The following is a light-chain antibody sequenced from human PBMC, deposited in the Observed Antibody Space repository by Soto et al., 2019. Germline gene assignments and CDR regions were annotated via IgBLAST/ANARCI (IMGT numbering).Light chain of an antibody. CDR2: GAS. CDR1: QSVSSGY. CDR3: QQYGSTVT. V-gene: IGKV3-20*01. J-gene: IGKJ1*01. Sequence: EIVLTQSPGTLSLSPGERATLSCRASQSVSSGYLAWYQQKPGQAPRLLIYGASTRATGIPDMFSGSGSGTDFILTISRLEPEDFAMYYCQQYGSTVTFGQGTKVEVK.